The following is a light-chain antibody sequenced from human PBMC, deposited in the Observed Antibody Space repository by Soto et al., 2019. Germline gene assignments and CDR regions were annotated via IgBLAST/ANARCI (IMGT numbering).Light chain of an antibody. CDR1: SSDVGGYNY. J-gene: IGLJ1*01. Sequence: QSALTQPPSASGSPGQSVTISCTGTSSDVGGYNYVSWYQQHPGRAPKLMIYEVSKRPSGVHDRFSGSKSGNTASLTVSGLQTEYEADYYCSSYAGSNNQVFGTGTKVTVL. V-gene: IGLV2-8*01. CDR2: EVS. CDR3: SSYAGSNNQV.